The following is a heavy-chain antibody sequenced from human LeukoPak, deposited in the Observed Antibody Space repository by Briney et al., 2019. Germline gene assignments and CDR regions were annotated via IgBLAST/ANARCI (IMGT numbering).Heavy chain of an antibody. J-gene: IGHJ4*02. D-gene: IGHD1-26*01. CDR3: YHRVVLGATHY. CDR2: ISYDGSNK. Sequence: PGGSLRLSCAASGFTFSSYGMHWVRQAPGKGLEWVAVISYDGSNKYYADSVKGRFTISRDNSKNTLYLQMNSLRAEDTAVYYCYHRVVLGATHYWGQGTLVTVSS. CDR1: GFTFSSYG. V-gene: IGHV3-30*03.